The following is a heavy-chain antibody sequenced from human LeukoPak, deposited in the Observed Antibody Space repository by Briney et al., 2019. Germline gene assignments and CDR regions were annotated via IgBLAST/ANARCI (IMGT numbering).Heavy chain of an antibody. Sequence: GGSLRLSCVASGFTFSSYGMHWVGQAPGKGLEWVAVISNDGSNKYYADSVKGRFTISRDNSKNTLYLQMNSLRAEDTAVYYCAKGRGAFDIWRQGTMVTVSS. D-gene: IGHD3-10*01. CDR3: AKGRGAFDI. V-gene: IGHV3-30*18. CDR2: ISNDGSNK. J-gene: IGHJ3*02. CDR1: GFTFSSYG.